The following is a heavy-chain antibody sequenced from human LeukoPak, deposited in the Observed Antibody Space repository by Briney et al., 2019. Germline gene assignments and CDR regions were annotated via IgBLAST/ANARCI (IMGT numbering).Heavy chain of an antibody. CDR1: GAYLNDYY. CDR2: VAHKGPT. D-gene: IGHD1-26*01. Sequence: PSETLSLTCAVYGAYLNDYYWSWIRQPPGKGLQWIGEVAHKGPTVYSPTLNRKYNPSLKSRVTISVDTSKNQSSLKLSSVTAADTAVYYCARISGSYEIQYFQHWGQGTLVTVSS. CDR3: ARISGSYEIQYFQH. J-gene: IGHJ1*01. V-gene: IGHV4-34*01.